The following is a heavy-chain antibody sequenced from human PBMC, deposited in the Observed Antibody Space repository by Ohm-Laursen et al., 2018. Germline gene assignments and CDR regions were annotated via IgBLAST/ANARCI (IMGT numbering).Heavy chain of an antibody. CDR3: ARDIEYSFDY. CDR1: RFTFSSYW. D-gene: IGHD1-1*01. V-gene: IGHV3-7*01. CDR2: IKEDGSEK. J-gene: IGHJ4*02. Sequence: SLRLSCAASRFTFSSYWMTWVRQAPGKGLEWVANIKEDGSEKYYVDSVKGRFIISRDNAKNSLYLQMNSLSAEDTAVYYCARDIEYSFDYWGQGTLVTVSS.